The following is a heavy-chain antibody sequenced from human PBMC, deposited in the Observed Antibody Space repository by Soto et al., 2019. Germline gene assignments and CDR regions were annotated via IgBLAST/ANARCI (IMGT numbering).Heavy chain of an antibody. V-gene: IGHV1-24*01. CDR1: GYTLTELS. J-gene: IGHJ4*02. Sequence: VPSVKVSCKVSGYTLTELSMHWVRQAPGKGLEWMGGFDPEDGETIYAQKFQGRVTMTEDTSTDTAYMELSSLRPEDTAVYYCATGLLSSGYYLYYFDYWGQGTLVTVSS. D-gene: IGHD3-22*01. CDR3: ATGLLSSGYYLYYFDY. CDR2: FDPEDGET.